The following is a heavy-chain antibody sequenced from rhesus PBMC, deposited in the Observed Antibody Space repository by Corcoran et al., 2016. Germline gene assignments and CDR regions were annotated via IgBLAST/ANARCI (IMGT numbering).Heavy chain of an antibody. D-gene: IGHD4-29*01. J-gene: IGHJ4*01. CDR2: ITYSGST. Sequence: QVQLQESGPGLVKPSATLSLTCAVSGGSLRRGYYYWSWIRQPPGKGLEGIGYITYSGSTSDNPSLNSRVTSSRDTSKNQFSLKLSAVTAADTAVEYGARGAYGSSVDYWGQGVLVTVSS. V-gene: IGHV4-122*02. CDR1: GGSLRRGYYY. CDR3: ARGAYGSSVDY.